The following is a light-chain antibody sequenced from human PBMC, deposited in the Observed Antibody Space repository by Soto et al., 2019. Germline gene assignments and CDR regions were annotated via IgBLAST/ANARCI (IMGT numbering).Light chain of an antibody. CDR1: QSVRHN. V-gene: IGKV3-15*01. CDR3: QQYNNWPRT. Sequence: EIVLTRSPATLSVSPGARATLSCRATQSVRHNLAWFQQKPGHAPRLLIYGASTRATGIPARISGSGSGTEFTLTISSLQSEDSAVYYCQQYNNWPRTFGQGTKVDIK. J-gene: IGKJ1*01. CDR2: GAS.